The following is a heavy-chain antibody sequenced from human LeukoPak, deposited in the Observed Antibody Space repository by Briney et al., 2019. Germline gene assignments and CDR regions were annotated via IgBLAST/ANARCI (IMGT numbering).Heavy chain of an antibody. CDR1: GLTVSSSY. CDR3: ARGSAKGGRGLQWLVQGVNDY. D-gene: IGHD6-19*01. J-gene: IGHJ4*02. Sequence: GGSLRLSCAASGLTVSSSYMSWVRQAPGKGLEWVSIIYNDGSTYYADSVKGRFTISRDNAKNTLYLQMNSLRAEDTAVYYCARGSAKGGRGLQWLVQGVNDYWGQGTLVTVSS. CDR2: IYNDGST. V-gene: IGHV3-53*01.